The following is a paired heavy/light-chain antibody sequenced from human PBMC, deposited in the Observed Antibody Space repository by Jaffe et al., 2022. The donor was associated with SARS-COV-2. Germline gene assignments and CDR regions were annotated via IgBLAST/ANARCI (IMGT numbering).Heavy chain of an antibody. V-gene: IGHV5-51*01. J-gene: IGHJ4*02. CDR3: ARLSSGFPHYLEH. CDR1: GNSFTNYW. Sequence: EVQLAQSGAEVKRPGESLKISCKGSGNSFTNYWIAWVRQMPGKGLEWMGNIYPDDSRTNYSPSFRGLVTMSADKSFSTAYLQLTSLKASDSAMYFCARLSSGFPHYLEHWGQGTLVTVSS. CDR2: IYPDDSRT. D-gene: IGHD3-3*01.
Light chain of an antibody. CDR3: QQSYNTLLS. CDR1: ESISTF. CDR2: TAS. J-gene: IGKJ4*01. V-gene: IGKV1-39*01. Sequence: DIQMTQSPSSLSASVGDRVTITCRASESISTFLGWYQQKPGEAPSLLIYTASNLQSGLPSRFSGTGSGTDFTLTISNLQPEDSATYYCQQSYNTLLSFGGGTKVEIK.